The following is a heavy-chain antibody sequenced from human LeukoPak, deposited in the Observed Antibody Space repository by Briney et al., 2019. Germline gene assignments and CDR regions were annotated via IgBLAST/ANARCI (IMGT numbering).Heavy chain of an antibody. CDR1: GGTFTSHS. J-gene: IGHJ4*02. V-gene: IGHV1-69*08. D-gene: IGHD5-24*01. CDR3: AREGDGYNPGFYFDN. Sequence: ASMKVSCKASGGTFTSHSFSWVRQAPGQGLEWMGRILPMLARANYAQRFQGRVTITADKSTSTAYMELSSLRSEDTAVYYCAREGDGYNPGFYFDNWGQGSLVIVSS. CDR2: ILPMLARA.